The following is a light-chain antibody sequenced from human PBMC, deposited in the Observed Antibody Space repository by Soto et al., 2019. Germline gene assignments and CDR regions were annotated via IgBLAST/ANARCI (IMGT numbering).Light chain of an antibody. Sequence: QSALTQPASVSGSPGQSIAISCTGTSSDVGGYNYVSWYQQHPGKAPKVLINDVSNRPSGVSSRFSGSKSGNTASLTISGLQAEDEADYYCSSYAASNNFYFVFGGGTQLTVL. J-gene: IGLJ3*02. CDR1: SSDVGGYNY. V-gene: IGLV2-14*01. CDR3: SSYAASNNFYFV. CDR2: DVS.